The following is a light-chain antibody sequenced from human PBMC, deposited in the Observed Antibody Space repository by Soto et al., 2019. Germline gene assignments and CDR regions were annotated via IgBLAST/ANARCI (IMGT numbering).Light chain of an antibody. Sequence: EIVMPQSPATLSVSPGERATLSCRASQSVSSYLAWYQQKLGQAPRLLIYGASTRATGIPARFSGSGSGTEFTLTISSLQSEDFAVYYCQQYNNWPITFGQGTRLEIK. V-gene: IGKV3-15*01. CDR3: QQYNNWPIT. CDR1: QSVSSY. CDR2: GAS. J-gene: IGKJ5*01.